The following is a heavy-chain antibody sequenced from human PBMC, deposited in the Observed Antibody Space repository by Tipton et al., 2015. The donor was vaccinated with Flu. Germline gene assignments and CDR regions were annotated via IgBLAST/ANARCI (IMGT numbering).Heavy chain of an antibody. Sequence: TLSLTCTVSGASISSSYWTWIRQPPGKGLEWIGNIYHTGNTYYNPSLKSRVTISVDRSKNQFSLKLSSVTAADTAVYYCARRDYSNYVSVPKNWFDSWGQGTLVTVSS. J-gene: IGHJ5*01. CDR2: IYHTGNT. CDR1: GASISSSY. V-gene: IGHV4-59*08. CDR3: ARRDYSNYVSVPKNWFDS. D-gene: IGHD4-11*01.